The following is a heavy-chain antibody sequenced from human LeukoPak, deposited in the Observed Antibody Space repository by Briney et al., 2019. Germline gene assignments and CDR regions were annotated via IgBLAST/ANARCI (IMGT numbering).Heavy chain of an antibody. D-gene: IGHD3-10*01. CDR1: GFTFGDYA. CDR3: TTVSGWGVGDY. CDR2: IRSKAYGGTT. Sequence: GGSLRLSCTASGFTFGDYAMSWVRQAPGKGLEWVGFIRSKAYGGTTEYAASVKGRFTISRDDSKNTLYLQMNSLKTEDTAVYYCTTVSGWGVGDYWGQGTLVTVSS. J-gene: IGHJ4*02. V-gene: IGHV3-49*04.